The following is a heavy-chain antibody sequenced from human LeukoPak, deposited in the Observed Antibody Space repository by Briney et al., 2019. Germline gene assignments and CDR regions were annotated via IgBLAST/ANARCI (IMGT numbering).Heavy chain of an antibody. CDR2: MNPNSGNT. J-gene: IGHJ4*02. CDR3: ARRVSYGDFDY. Sequence: SVKVSCKASGYTFTSYDVNWVRQATGQGLEWMGWMNPNSGNTGYAQKFQGRVTITRNTSISTAYMQLSSLRSEDTAVYYCARRVSYGDFDYWGQGTLVTVSS. D-gene: IGHD4-17*01. CDR1: GYTFTSYD. V-gene: IGHV1-8*01.